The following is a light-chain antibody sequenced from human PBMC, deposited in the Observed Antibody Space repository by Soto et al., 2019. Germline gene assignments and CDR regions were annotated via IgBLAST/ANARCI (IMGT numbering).Light chain of an antibody. CDR1: SSNIGSNT. CDR2: SNN. V-gene: IGLV1-44*01. J-gene: IGLJ3*02. Sequence: QSVLTQPPSASGTPGQRVSISCSGSSSNIGSNTVNWYQQVPGTAPKLLIYSNNQRPSGVPDRCSGSKSGTSASLAISGLQSEDEADYYCAAWDDSLNWVFGGGTKLTVL. CDR3: AAWDDSLNWV.